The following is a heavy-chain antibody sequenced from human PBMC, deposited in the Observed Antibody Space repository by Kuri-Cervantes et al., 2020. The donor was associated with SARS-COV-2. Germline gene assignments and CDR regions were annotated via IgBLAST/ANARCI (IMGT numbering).Heavy chain of an antibody. V-gene: IGHV1-46*01. D-gene: IGHD3-22*01. CDR3: ARARSITMIVVVIDAFDI. J-gene: IGHJ3*02. CDR1: GYTFTSYY. CDR2: INPSGGST. Sequence: ASVKVSCKASGYTFTSYYMHWVRQAPGQGLEWMGIINPSGGSTSYAQKFQGRVTMTRDTSTSTVYMELSSLRSEDTAVYYCARARSITMIVVVIDAFDIWGQGTMVTVSS.